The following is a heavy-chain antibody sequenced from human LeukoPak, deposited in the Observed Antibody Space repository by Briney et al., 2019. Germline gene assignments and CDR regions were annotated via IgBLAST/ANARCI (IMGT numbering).Heavy chain of an antibody. Sequence: GGSLRLSCAASGFTFSSYAMSWVRQAPGKGLEWVSAISGSGGSSYYADSVKGRFTISRDNSKNTLYLQMNSLRAEDTAVYYCAKGGGSGYYSPFDYWGQGTLVTVSS. J-gene: IGHJ4*02. V-gene: IGHV3-23*01. CDR3: AKGGGSGYYSPFDY. D-gene: IGHD3-22*01. CDR1: GFTFSSYA. CDR2: ISGSGGSS.